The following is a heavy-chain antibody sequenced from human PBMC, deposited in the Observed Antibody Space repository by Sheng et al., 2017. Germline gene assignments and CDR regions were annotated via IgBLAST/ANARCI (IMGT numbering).Heavy chain of an antibody. CDR3: ASLLEGSDY. CDR2: ISYDGSNK. D-gene: IGHD3-10*01. V-gene: IGHV3-30*04. J-gene: IGHJ4*02. Sequence: QVQLVESGGGVVQPGRSLRLSCAASGFTFSSYAMHWVRQAPGKGLEWVAVISYDGSNKYYADSVKGRFTISRDNSKNTLYLQMNSLRAEDTAVYYCASLLEGSDYWGQGTLVTVSS. CDR1: GFTFSSYA.